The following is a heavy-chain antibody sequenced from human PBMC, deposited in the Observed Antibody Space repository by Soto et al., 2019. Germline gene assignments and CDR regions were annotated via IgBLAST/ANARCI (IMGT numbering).Heavy chain of an antibody. CDR1: GFTSAYHA. D-gene: IGHD6-13*01. CDR3: VYWVSAHFDS. Sequence: PGGSLRLSCAASGFTSAYHAMNWVRQAPGKGLEWVSTISSNGENTHYADSVKGRFIISSDNSSNTVDLQMNSLRVEDTAVYYCVYWVSAHFDSWGQGTRVTVSS. J-gene: IGHJ4*02. V-gene: IGHV3-23*01. CDR2: ISSNGENT.